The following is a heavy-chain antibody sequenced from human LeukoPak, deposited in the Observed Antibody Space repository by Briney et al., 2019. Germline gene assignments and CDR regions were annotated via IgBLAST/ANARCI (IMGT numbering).Heavy chain of an antibody. Sequence: SETLSLTCTVSGGSISTYCWSWIRQSPGKGLEWIGYIYFSGATNYNPSLKSRVTISVDTSKNQFSLKLSSVTAADTAVYYCAREDPQTKVPEGLDVWGQGTTVTVSS. J-gene: IGHJ6*02. CDR3: AREDPQTKVPEGLDV. CDR1: GGSISTYC. CDR2: IYFSGAT. D-gene: IGHD4/OR15-4a*01. V-gene: IGHV4-59*01.